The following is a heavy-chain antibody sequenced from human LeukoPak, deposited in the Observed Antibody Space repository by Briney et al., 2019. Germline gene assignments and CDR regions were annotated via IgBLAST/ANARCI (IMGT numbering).Heavy chain of an antibody. J-gene: IGHJ6*02. CDR2: ISVSGGSI. D-gene: IGHD2-8*01. CDR3: AKPQYCTNGICSGYYYFGMDV. CDR1: GFTFSSYA. Sequence: GGSLRLSCAASGFTFSSYAMNWVRQAPGKGLEWVSAISVSGGSIYYADSVKGRFTISRDNSKNTLYLQMNSLRAEDTAVYYCAKPQYCTNGICSGYYYFGMDVWGQGTTVTVSS. V-gene: IGHV3-23*01.